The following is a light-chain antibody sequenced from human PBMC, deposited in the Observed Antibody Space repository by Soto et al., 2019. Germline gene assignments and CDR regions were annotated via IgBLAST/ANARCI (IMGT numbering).Light chain of an antibody. V-gene: IGKV3-15*01. CDR3: QQYNDWPLT. J-gene: IGKJ4*01. Sequence: EKVMTQSPAALSVSPGERATLSCRASQSVKSNLAWSQQKPGQAPRLLLYGASTRATGIPARFSGSASGTEFTLTISSLQSEESAVYYCQQYNDWPLTFGGGTKVEIK. CDR2: GAS. CDR1: QSVKSN.